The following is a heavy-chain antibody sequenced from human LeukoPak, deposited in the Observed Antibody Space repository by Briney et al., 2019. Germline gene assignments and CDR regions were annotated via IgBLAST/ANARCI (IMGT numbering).Heavy chain of an antibody. J-gene: IGHJ4*02. CDR2: ISGSGGST. CDR3: AKDSEDGHNWAPFDY. V-gene: IGHV3-23*01. CDR1: GFTFSSYA. Sequence: LPGGSLRLSCAASGFTFSSYAMSWVRQAPGKGLEWVSAISGSGGSTYYADSVKGRFTISRDNSKNTLYLQMNSLRAEDTAVYYCAKDSEDGHNWAPFDYWGQGTLVTVSS. D-gene: IGHD5-24*01.